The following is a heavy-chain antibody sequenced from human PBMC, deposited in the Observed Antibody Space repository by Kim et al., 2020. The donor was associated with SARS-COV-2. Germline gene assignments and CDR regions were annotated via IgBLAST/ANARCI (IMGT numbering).Heavy chain of an antibody. Sequence: SETLSLTCTVSGGSISSGGYYWSWIRQHPGKGLEWIGYIYYSGSTYYNPSLKSRVTISVDTSKNQFSLKLSSVTAADTAVYYCARAPRGYSGYGQLLGWFDPWGQGTLVTVSS. CDR3: ARAPRGYSGYGQLLGWFDP. V-gene: IGHV4-31*03. J-gene: IGHJ5*02. D-gene: IGHD5-12*01. CDR1: GGSISSGGYY. CDR2: IYYSGST.